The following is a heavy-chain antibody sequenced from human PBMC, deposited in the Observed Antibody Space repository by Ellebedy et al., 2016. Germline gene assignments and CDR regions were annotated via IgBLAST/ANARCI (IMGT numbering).Heavy chain of an antibody. CDR3: AREGRSIAARPGWFDP. D-gene: IGHD6-6*01. Sequence: SETLPLTCTVSGGSISSYYWSWIRQPAGKGLEWIGRIYTSGSTNYNPSLKSPVTMSVATSKNQFSLKLRSVTAADTAVYYCAREGRSIAARPGWFDPWGQGTLVTVSS. CDR1: GGSISSYY. CDR2: IYTSGST. J-gene: IGHJ5*02. V-gene: IGHV4-4*07.